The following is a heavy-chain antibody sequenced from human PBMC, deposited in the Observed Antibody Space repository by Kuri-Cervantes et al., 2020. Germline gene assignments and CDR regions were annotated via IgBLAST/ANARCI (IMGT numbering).Heavy chain of an antibody. CDR2: ISSSGSTI. J-gene: IGHJ4*02. CDR1: GFTFSDYY. Sequence: SLKISCAASGFTFSDYYMSWIRQAPGKGLEWVSYISSSGSTIYYADSVRGRFTISRDNAKNSLYLQMNSLRAEDTALYYCAKDMGLGGSGWYFDYWGQGTLVTVSS. V-gene: IGHV3-11*01. CDR3: AKDMGLGGSGWYFDY. D-gene: IGHD6-19*01.